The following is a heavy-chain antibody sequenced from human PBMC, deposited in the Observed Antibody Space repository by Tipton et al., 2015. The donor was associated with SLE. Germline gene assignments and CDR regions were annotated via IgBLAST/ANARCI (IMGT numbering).Heavy chain of an antibody. Sequence: SLRLSCAASGFTFSDHYMSWIRQAPGKGLEWVSYISSNGRTINYADSVKGRFTISRDNAKNSLYLQMNSLRAEDSALYYCAREAYYYGPGSPGGGLDVWGQGTTVPVSS. D-gene: IGHD3-10*01. CDR3: AREAYYYGPGSPGGGLDV. J-gene: IGHJ6*01. CDR1: GFTFSDHY. V-gene: IGHV3-11*01. CDR2: ISSNGRTI.